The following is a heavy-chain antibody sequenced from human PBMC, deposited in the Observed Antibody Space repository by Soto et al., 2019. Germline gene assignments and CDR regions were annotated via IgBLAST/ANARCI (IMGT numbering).Heavy chain of an antibody. V-gene: IGHV3-74*01. J-gene: IGHJ6*02. Sequence: GGSLRLSCAASGFTFSSYWMHWVRQAPGKGLVWVSRTNSDGSSTSYADSVKGRFTISRDNAKNTLYLQMNSLRAEDTAVYYCARERITMVRGVPYYYYGMDVWGQGTTVTVYS. D-gene: IGHD3-10*01. CDR3: ARERITMVRGVPYYYYGMDV. CDR2: TNSDGSST. CDR1: GFTFSSYW.